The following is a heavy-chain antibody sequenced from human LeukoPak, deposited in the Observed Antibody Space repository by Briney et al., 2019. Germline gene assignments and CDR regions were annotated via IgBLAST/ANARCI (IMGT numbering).Heavy chain of an antibody. V-gene: IGHV4-59*01. CDR1: GGSISSYY. Sequence: PSETLSLTCTVSGGSISSYYWSWIRQPPGKGLEWIGYIYYSGSTNYNPSLKSRVTISVDTSKNQFSLKLSSVTAADTAVYYCASFSSGYYLHNYWGQGTLVTVSS. D-gene: IGHD3-22*01. CDR3: ASFSSGYYLHNY. J-gene: IGHJ4*02. CDR2: IYYSGST.